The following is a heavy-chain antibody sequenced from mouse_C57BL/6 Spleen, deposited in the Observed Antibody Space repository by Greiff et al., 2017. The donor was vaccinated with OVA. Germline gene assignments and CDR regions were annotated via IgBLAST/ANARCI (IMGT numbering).Heavy chain of an antibody. CDR3: ARSSGYRYYFDY. Sequence: VHLVESGAELARPGASVKLSCKASGYTFTSYGISWVKQRTGQGLEWIGEIYPRSGNTYYNEKFKGKATLTADKSSSTAYMELRSLTSEDSAVYFCARSSGYRYYFDYWGQGTTLTVSS. CDR2: IYPRSGNT. CDR1: GYTFTSYG. J-gene: IGHJ2*01. D-gene: IGHD3-2*02. V-gene: IGHV1-81*01.